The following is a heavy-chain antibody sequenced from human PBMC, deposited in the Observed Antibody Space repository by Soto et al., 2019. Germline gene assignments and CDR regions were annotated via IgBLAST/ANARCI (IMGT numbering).Heavy chain of an antibody. CDR3: ARTIRQLAAIDY. CDR2: ISSSSSTI. J-gene: IGHJ4*02. Sequence: AGSLRLSCAASGFTFSSCSMNWVRQAPGRGLEWVSYISSSSSTIYYADSVKGRFTISRDNAKNSLYLQMNSLRVEGTAVYYCARTIRQLAAIDYGGKGTLVTVSS. D-gene: IGHD6-13*01. V-gene: IGHV3-48*01. CDR1: GFTFSSCS.